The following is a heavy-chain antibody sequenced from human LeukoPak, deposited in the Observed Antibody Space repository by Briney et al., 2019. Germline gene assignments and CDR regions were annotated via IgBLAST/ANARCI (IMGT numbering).Heavy chain of an antibody. CDR2: IKEDGSEK. CDR3: AKNWYDY. Sequence: GGSLRLSCAASGFTFSRYWMSWVRQAPGKGLEWVANIKEDGSEKYYVDSVKGRFTISRDNSKDTLYLQMNSLRAEDTAVYYCAKNWYDYWGQGTLVTVSS. J-gene: IGHJ4*02. V-gene: IGHV3-7*03. CDR1: GFTFSRYW. D-gene: IGHD1-1*01.